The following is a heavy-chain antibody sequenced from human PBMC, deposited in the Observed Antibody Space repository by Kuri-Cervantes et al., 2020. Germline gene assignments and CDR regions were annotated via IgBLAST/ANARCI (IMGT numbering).Heavy chain of an antibody. CDR1: GYTFTGYY. J-gene: IGHJ6*03. D-gene: IGHD2-15*01. CDR3: ARGRHPIGAGYCSGGSCKLYYYYYMDV. V-gene: IGHV1/OR15-3*02. Sequence: ASVKVSCKASGYTFTGYYMHWVRQAPGQRLEWMGWINAGNGNTKYSQKFQGRVTITRDTSASTVYMELSSLRSEDTAVYYCARGRHPIGAGYCSGGSCKLYYYYYMDVWGKGTTVTVSS. CDR2: INAGNGNT.